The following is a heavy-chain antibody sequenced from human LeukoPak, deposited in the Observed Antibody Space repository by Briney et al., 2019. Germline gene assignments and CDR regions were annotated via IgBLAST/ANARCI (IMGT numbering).Heavy chain of an antibody. CDR1: GGTFSSYA. CDR3: ARYDPMDAPQGAFDI. J-gene: IGHJ3*02. Sequence: GASVKVSCKASGGTFSSYAISWVRQAPGQGLEWMGGIIPILGIANYAQKFQGRVTITADKSTSTAYMELSSLRSEDTAAYYCARYDPMDAPQGAFDIWGQGTMVTVSS. CDR2: IIPILGIA. D-gene: IGHD3-10*01. V-gene: IGHV1-69*10.